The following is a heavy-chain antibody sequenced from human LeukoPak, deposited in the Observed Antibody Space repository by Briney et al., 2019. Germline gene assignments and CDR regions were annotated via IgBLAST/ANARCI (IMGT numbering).Heavy chain of an antibody. CDR3: ARGPDIVVVPAAILDYYYYMDV. V-gene: IGHV1-2*02. J-gene: IGHJ6*03. CDR2: ISPNSGGT. CDR1: GYTFTGYY. D-gene: IGHD2-2*02. Sequence: ASVKVSCKASGYTFTGYYMHWVRQAPGQGLEWMGWISPNSGGTNYAQKFQGRVTMTRDTSISTAYMELSRLRSDDTAVYYCARGPDIVVVPAAILDYYYYMDVWGKGTTVTVSS.